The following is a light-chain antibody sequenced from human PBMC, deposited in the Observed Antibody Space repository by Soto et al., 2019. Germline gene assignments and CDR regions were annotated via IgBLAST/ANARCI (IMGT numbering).Light chain of an antibody. V-gene: IGLV2-14*01. Sequence: QSALTQPASVSGSPGQSITISCTGTSSDAGGYNYVSWYQQHPGKAPKLMIYDVSNRPPGVSNRFSGSKSGNTASLTISGLQAEDEADYYCSSYTSSSTVVFGGGTKLTVL. CDR2: DVS. CDR1: SSDAGGYNY. J-gene: IGLJ2*01. CDR3: SSYTSSSTVV.